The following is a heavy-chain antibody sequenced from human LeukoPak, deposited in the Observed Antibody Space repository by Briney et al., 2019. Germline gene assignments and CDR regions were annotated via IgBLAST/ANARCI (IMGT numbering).Heavy chain of an antibody. Sequence: PSQTLSLTCTVSGGPISSGGYYWSWIRQHPGKGLEWIGYIYYSGSTYYNPSLKSRVTISVDTSKNQFSLKLSSVTAADTAVYYCARADSSGWYPPFDHWGQGTLVTVSS. D-gene: IGHD6-19*01. CDR3: ARADSSGWYPPFDH. CDR1: GGPISSGGYY. CDR2: IYYSGST. J-gene: IGHJ4*02. V-gene: IGHV4-31*03.